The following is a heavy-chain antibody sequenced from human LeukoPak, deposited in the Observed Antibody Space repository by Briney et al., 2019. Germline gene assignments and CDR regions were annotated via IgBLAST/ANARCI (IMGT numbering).Heavy chain of an antibody. CDR1: GFTFSNYW. D-gene: IGHD1-14*01. CDR2: IKGDGSHT. Sequence: GGSLRLSCAASGFTFSNYWMPWVRRAQGKGLVWVSRIKGDGSHTVYADSVKGRFTISRDNAKNTLYLQMKSLRDEDTAVYYCVRDWDHFDFDSWGQGTLVTVSS. J-gene: IGHJ5*01. V-gene: IGHV3-74*01. CDR3: VRDWDHFDFDS.